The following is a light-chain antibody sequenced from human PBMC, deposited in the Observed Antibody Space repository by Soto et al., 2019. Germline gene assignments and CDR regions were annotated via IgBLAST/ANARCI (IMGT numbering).Light chain of an antibody. J-gene: IGKJ4*01. CDR3: QQYYNSAPLS. CDR1: QTVSSSY. Sequence: EIVLTQSPATLSLSPGERATLSCGASQTVSSSYVAWYQQKPGLAPRLLIYDASSRATGIPDMFSGSGSGTEFTRTIGILEPEDFAVYYCQQYYNSAPLSFGGGTKVEIK. CDR2: DAS. V-gene: IGKV3D-20*01.